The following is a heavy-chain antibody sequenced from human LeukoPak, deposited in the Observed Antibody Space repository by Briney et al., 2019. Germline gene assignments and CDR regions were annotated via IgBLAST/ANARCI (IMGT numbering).Heavy chain of an antibody. V-gene: IGHV3-15*01. J-gene: IGHJ4*02. CDR2: IKSKSDGGTT. D-gene: IGHD5-18*01. CDR1: GFTFSSYE. Sequence: GGSLRLSCAASGFTFSSYEMNWVRQAPGKGLEWVGRIKSKSDGGTTDYAAPVKGRFIISRDDSKNTLYLQMNSLKTEDTAVYFCATDGISEETATDYWGQGTLVTVSS. CDR3: ATDGISEETATDY.